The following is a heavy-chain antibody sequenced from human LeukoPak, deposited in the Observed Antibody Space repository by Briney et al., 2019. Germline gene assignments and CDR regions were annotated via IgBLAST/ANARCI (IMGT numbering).Heavy chain of an antibody. V-gene: IGHV4-59*06. J-gene: IGHJ4*02. CDR3: ASASAGYNFDY. D-gene: IGHD5-24*01. CDR1: GGSISRYS. Sequence: SETLSLTCTISGGSISRYSWSWIRQPPGKGLEWIGYIYYSGSTFYNPSLKSRVTISVDTSKNQFSLKLNSVTAADTAVYYCASASAGYNFDYWGQGTLVTVSS. CDR2: IYYSGST.